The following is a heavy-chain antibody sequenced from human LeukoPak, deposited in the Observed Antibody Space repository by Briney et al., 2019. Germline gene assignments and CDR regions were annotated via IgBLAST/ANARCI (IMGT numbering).Heavy chain of an antibody. CDR3: SRDRGYCSGGSCYEFDH. D-gene: IGHD2-15*01. V-gene: IGHV3-30-3*01. Sequence: GGSLRLSCAASGFSFSSYAMHWVRQAPGKGPEWVAVISYDASNKYYADSVKGRFTISRDNSKNTLYLQVNSLRGDDTAVYFCSRDRGYCSGGSCYEFDHWGQGTLVTVSS. CDR1: GFSFSSYA. CDR2: ISYDASNK. J-gene: IGHJ4*02.